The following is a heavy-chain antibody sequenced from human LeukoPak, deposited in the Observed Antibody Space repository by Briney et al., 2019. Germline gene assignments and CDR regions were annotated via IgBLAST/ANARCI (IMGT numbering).Heavy chain of an antibody. CDR2: ISSSGSTI. CDR3: ARAFYTMIVGWFDP. J-gene: IGHJ5*02. D-gene: IGHD3-22*01. CDR1: GFTFSDYY. Sequence: GGSLRLSCAASGFTFSDYYMSWIRQAPGKGLEWVSYISSSGSTIYYADSVKGRFTISRDNAKNSLYLQMNSLRAEDTAVYYWARAFYTMIVGWFDPWGQGTLVTVSS. V-gene: IGHV3-11*01.